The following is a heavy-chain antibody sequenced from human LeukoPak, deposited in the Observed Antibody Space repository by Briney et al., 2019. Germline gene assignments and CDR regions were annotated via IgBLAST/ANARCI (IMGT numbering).Heavy chain of an antibody. CDR3: AKSAFSSSWLDY. CDR2: ISSSSSYI. V-gene: IGHV3-21*01. Sequence: PGGSLRLSCAASGFTLNTYTMNWVRQAPGKGLEWVSSISSSSSYIYSADSVQGRFTISRDNAKNSLYLQVNNLRAEDSAVYFCAKSAFSSSWLDYWGQGTLVTVSS. J-gene: IGHJ4*02. D-gene: IGHD2-2*01. CDR1: GFTLNTYT.